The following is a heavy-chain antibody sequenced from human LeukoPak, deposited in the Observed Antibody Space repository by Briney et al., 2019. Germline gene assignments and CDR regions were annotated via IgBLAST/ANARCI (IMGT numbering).Heavy chain of an antibody. CDR3: ARGIRCSGGSCYWNTQYYYYYGMDV. J-gene: IGHJ6*02. CDR2: TYYRSKWYN. V-gene: IGHV6-1*01. Sequence: SQTLSLTCAISGDSVSSNSAAWNWIRQSPSRGLEWLGRTYYRSKWYNDYAVSVKSRITINPDTSKNQFSLQLNSVTPEGTAVYYCARGIRCSGGSCYWNTQYYYYYGMDVWGQGTTVTVSS. D-gene: IGHD2-15*01. CDR1: GDSVSSNSAA.